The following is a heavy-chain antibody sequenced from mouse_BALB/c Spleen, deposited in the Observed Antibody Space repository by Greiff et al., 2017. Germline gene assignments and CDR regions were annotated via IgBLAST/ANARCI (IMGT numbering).Heavy chain of an antibody. CDR3: ARKLPFYAMDN. CDR2: INPGSGGT. J-gene: IGHJ4*01. D-gene: IGHD5-5*01. CDR1: GYAFTNYL. V-gene: IGHV1-54*01. Sequence: QVQLQQSGAELVRPGTSVKVSCKASGYAFTNYLIEWVKQRPGQGLEWIGVINPGSGGTNYNEKFKGKATLTADKSSSTAYMQLSSLTSDDSAVYFCARKLPFYAMDNWGQGTSVTVSS.